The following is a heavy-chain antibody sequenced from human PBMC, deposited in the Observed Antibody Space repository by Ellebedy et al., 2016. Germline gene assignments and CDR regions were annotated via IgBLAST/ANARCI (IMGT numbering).Heavy chain of an antibody. J-gene: IGHJ4*02. CDR3: ARDQDGPGGAIDY. CDR1: GSTLSTYG. CDR2: TSYDGNMN. Sequence: GESLKISXVGSGSTLSTYGMHWVRQAPGKGLEWVAVTSYDGNMNYYADSLKGRFTISRDNAKNTLYLQVDSLGAEDTAVYYCARDQDGPGGAIDYWGQGTLVTVSS. V-gene: IGHV3-33*08.